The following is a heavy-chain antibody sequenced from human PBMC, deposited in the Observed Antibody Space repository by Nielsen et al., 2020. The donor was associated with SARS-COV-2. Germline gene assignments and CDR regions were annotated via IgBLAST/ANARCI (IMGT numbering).Heavy chain of an antibody. Sequence: GESLKISCAASGFTFSNAWMSWVRQAPGKGLGWVGRIKSKTDGGTTDYAAPVKGRFTISRDDSKNTLYLQMNSLKTEDTAVYYCARDGRKEVYWGQGTLVTVSS. V-gene: IGHV3-15*01. J-gene: IGHJ4*02. D-gene: IGHD1-26*01. CDR1: GFTFSNAW. CDR3: ARDGRKEVY. CDR2: IKSKTDGGTT.